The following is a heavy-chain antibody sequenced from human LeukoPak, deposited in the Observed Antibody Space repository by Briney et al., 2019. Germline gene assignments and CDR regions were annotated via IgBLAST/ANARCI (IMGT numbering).Heavy chain of an antibody. V-gene: IGHV4-31*03. CDR3: GREIREGPYYYYGMDV. CDR2: IYYSGST. J-gene: IGHJ6*02. Sequence: SQTLSLTCTVSGGYISSGGYYWSWIRQHPGKGLEWIGYIYYSGSTYYNPSLKSRVTISVDTSKNQFSLKLSSVTAADTAVYYCGREIREGPYYYYGMDVWGQGTTVTVSS. CDR1: GGYISSGGYY.